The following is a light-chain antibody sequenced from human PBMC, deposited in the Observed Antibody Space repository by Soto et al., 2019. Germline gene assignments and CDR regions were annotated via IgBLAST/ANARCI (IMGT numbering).Light chain of an antibody. CDR2: AAS. J-gene: IGKJ1*01. CDR1: QGISSY. V-gene: IGKV1-39*01. Sequence: DIQMTQSPSSLSASVGDRVTITCRSSQGISSYLNWYQQKPGKAPKLLIYAASSLQSGVPSRFSGSGSGTDFTLTISSLQPEDFATYYCQQSYSTPRRTFGQGTKVDIK. CDR3: QQSYSTPRRT.